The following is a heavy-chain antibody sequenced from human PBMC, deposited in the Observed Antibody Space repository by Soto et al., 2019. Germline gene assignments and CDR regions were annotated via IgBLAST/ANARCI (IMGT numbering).Heavy chain of an antibody. CDR2: IYHTGTT. V-gene: IGHV4-38-2*01. CDR3: ARARHWSSTTCPADWFDP. D-gene: IGHD2-2*01. Sequence: SETLSLTCAVSGDSIIGIYHWAWIRQSPGRGLEWIASIYHTGTTYYTPSLESRLTISVDTSKNQFSLRLSSVTAAGSAVYFCARARHWSSTTCPADWFDPWGPGTLVTVSS. J-gene: IGHJ5*02. CDR1: GDSIIGIYH.